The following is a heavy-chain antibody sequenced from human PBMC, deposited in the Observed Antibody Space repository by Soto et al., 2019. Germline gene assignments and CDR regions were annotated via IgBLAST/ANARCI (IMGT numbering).Heavy chain of an antibody. CDR2: ISYDGSNK. CDR3: AALIQLWETDFQFDY. V-gene: IGHV3-30-3*01. J-gene: IGHJ4*02. D-gene: IGHD5-18*01. CDR1: GFTFSSYA. Sequence: GGSLRVSWAASGFTFSSYAMHWVRQAPGKGLEWVAVISYDGSNKYYADSVKGRFTISRDNSKNTLYLQMNSLRAEDTAVYYCAALIQLWETDFQFDYWGQGTLVTVSS.